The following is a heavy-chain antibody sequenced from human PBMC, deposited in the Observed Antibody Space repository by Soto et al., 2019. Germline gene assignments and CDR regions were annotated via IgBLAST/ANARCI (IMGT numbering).Heavy chain of an antibody. CDR2: ISAYNGNT. Sequence: ASVKVSCKASGYTFTSYGISWVRQAPGQGLEWMGWISAYNGNTNYAQKLQGRVTMSVDTSKNQFSLKVNSVTAADTAVYYCARLPHCNADGCIFDSWGQGILVTVSS. CDR3: ARLPHCNADGCIFDS. V-gene: IGHV1-18*01. CDR1: GYTFTSYG. J-gene: IGHJ4*02. D-gene: IGHD2-15*01.